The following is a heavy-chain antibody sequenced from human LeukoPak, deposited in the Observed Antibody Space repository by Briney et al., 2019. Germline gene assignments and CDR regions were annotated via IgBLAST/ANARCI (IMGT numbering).Heavy chain of an antibody. Sequence: PGRSLRLSCAASGFTFSSYAMHWVRQAPGKGLEWVAVISYDGSNKYYADSVKGRFTISRDNSKNTLYLQMNSLRAEDTAVYYCARAAYYYERRRLGAFDIWGQGTMVTVSS. CDR2: ISYDGSNK. CDR1: GFTFSSYA. V-gene: IGHV3-30-3*01. D-gene: IGHD3-22*01. J-gene: IGHJ3*02. CDR3: ARAAYYYERRRLGAFDI.